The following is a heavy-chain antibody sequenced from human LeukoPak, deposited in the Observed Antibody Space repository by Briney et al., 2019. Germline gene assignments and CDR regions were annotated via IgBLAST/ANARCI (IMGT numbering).Heavy chain of an antibody. D-gene: IGHD2-2*01. J-gene: IGHJ4*02. CDR2: IKQDGSEK. V-gene: IGHV3-7*03. CDR1: GFTFSSYW. CDR3: ARPLRLGAAIGGGYFDY. Sequence: GGSLRLSCAASGFTFSSYWMSWVRQAPGKGLEWVANIKQDGSEKYYVDSVKGRFTTSRDNAKNSLYLRMNSLRAEDTAVYYCARPLRLGAAIGGGYFDYWGQGTLVTVSS.